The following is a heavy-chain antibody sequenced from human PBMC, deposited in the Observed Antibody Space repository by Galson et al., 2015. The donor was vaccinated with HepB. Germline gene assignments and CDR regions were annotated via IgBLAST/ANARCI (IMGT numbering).Heavy chain of an antibody. CDR3: TTAFAVAGAFDY. D-gene: IGHD6-19*01. J-gene: IGHJ4*02. V-gene: IGHV3-15*07. Sequence: SLRLSCAASGFTFSNAWMNWVRQAPGKGLEWVGRIKSKTDGGTTDYAAPVKGRFTISRDDSKNTLYLQMNSLKTEDSAVYYCTTAFAVAGAFDYWGQGTLVTVSS. CDR1: GFTFSNAW. CDR2: IKSKTDGGTT.